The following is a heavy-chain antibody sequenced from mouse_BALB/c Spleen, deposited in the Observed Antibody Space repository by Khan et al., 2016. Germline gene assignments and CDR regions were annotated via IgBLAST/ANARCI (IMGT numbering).Heavy chain of an antibody. CDR3: ARGSEVFDN. CDR1: GHPFTTYW. CDR2: IDPYDSET. J-gene: IGHJ2*01. V-gene: IGHV1-52*01. Sequence: QVQLQQPGAELVRPGASVKLSCKASGHPFTTYWMNWFKQRPEQGLEWIGRIDPYDSETHYDQKFKDKAILTVDKSSSTAFMQLSSLTSEDSAVXYCARGSEVFDNWGQGTTLTVSS.